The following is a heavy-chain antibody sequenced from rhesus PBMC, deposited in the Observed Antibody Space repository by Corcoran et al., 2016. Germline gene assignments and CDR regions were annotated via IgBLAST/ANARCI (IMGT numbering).Heavy chain of an antibody. CDR2: ISPYNGNK. CDR3: ATETSSSEYLEF. J-gene: IGHJ1*01. Sequence: QVQLVQSGAEIKQPGASVKLSCRASGNTFSSYYIHWGRQTHGQGLEWRVLISPYNGNKGTAQRFQGRVALTSDTSTGTGYMELSSLKSEDTAVYYCATETSSSEYLEFWGQGALVTVSS. V-gene: IGHV1-180*01. CDR1: GNTFSSYY.